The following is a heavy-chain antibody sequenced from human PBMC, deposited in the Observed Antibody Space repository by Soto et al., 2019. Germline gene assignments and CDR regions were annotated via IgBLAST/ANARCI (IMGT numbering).Heavy chain of an antibody. V-gene: IGHV4-4*07. CDR1: GGSINTFY. CDR3: AREGSYSAYNFAHGIQLWSFDF. CDR2: IFSSGST. Sequence: SETLSLTCTVSGGSINTFYWSWVRQPAGKGLEWIGRIFSSGSTSFNPSLESRVAMSVDTSENHFSLNLSSVTAADMAVYYCAREGSYSAYNFAHGIQLWSFDFWGQGALVTVSS. J-gene: IGHJ4*02. D-gene: IGHD5-12*01.